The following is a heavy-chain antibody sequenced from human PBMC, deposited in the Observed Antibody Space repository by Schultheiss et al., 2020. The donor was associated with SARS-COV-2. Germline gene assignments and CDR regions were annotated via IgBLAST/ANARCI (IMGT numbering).Heavy chain of an antibody. CDR3: ARSLPLFGVVTTEYPDDYYYYGMDV. Sequence: GSLRLSCTVSGGSISSYYWSWIRQPPGKGLEWIGYIYYSGSTNYNPSLKSRVTISVDTSKNQFSLKLSSVTAADTAVYYCARSLPLFGVVTTEYPDDYYYYGMDVWGQGTTVTVSS. D-gene: IGHD3-3*01. V-gene: IGHV4-59*01. CDR2: IYYSGST. CDR1: GGSISSYY. J-gene: IGHJ6*02.